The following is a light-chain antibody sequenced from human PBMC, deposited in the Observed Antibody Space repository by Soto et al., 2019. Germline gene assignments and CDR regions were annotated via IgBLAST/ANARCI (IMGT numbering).Light chain of an antibody. V-gene: IGLV1-40*01. CDR1: SSNIGAGYD. CDR2: GNI. J-gene: IGLJ3*02. Sequence: QSVLTQPTSVSGAPGQRVTISCTGSSSNIGAGYDVHWYQQLPGTAPKLLIYGNINRPSGVPDRFSGSKSGTSASLDITGLQAEDEVDYYCQSYDSSLSGVVFGGGTKLTVL. CDR3: QSYDSSLSGVV.